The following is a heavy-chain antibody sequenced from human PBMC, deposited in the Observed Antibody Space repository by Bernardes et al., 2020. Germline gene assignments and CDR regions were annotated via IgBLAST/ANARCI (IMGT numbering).Heavy chain of an antibody. V-gene: IGHV4-34*01. D-gene: IGHD3-3*01. CDR3: ARGPGITIFGVVIPGLYFDY. Sequence: SETLSLTCGVYGGSFSGYYWSWIRQPPGKGLEWIGEINHSGSTNYNPSLKSRVTISVDTSKNQFSLKLSSVTAADTAVYYCARGPGITIFGVVIPGLYFDYWGQGTLVTVSS. CDR2: INHSGST. CDR1: GGSFSGYY. J-gene: IGHJ4*02.